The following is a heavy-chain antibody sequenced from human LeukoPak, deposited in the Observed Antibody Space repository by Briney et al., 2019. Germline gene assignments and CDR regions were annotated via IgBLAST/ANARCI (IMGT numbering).Heavy chain of an antibody. Sequence: PGGSLRLSCAASGFTFSNYAMSWVRQAPGKGLEWVSGISNSADSTYYAGSVKGRSTISRDNSQNTLYLQMSSLRAEDTAVYYCAKDRDFCSGYYDFDYWGQGTLVTVSS. V-gene: IGHV3-23*01. J-gene: IGHJ4*02. CDR1: GFTFSNYA. CDR2: ISNSADST. CDR3: AKDRDFCSGYYDFDY. D-gene: IGHD3-3*01.